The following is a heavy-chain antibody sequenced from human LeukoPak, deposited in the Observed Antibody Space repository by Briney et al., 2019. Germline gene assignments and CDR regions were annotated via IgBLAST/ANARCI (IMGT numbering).Heavy chain of an antibody. D-gene: IGHD6-6*01. Sequence: ASVKVSCKAPGYTFTSYDINWVRQATGQGLEWMGWMNPNSGNTGYAQKFQGRVTMTRNTSISTAYMELSSLRSEDTAVYYCARGRAARRPYYYYYYMDVWGKGTTVTVSS. J-gene: IGHJ6*03. V-gene: IGHV1-8*01. CDR3: ARGRAARRPYYYYYYMDV. CDR2: MNPNSGNT. CDR1: GYTFTSYD.